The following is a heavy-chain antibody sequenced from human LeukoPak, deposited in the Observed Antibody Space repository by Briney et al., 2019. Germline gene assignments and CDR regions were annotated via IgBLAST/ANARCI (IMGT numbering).Heavy chain of an antibody. CDR1: GGSISSYY. V-gene: IGHV4-59*01. D-gene: IGHD3-9*01. CDR2: ISYSGST. Sequence: PSETLSLTCTVSGGSISSYYWSWIRQPPGKGLEWIGYISYSGSTNYNPSLKSRVTISVDTSKNQFSLKLSSVTAADTAVYYCATTEGWYYDILTGPDAFDIWGQGTMVTVSS. J-gene: IGHJ3*02. CDR3: ATTEGWYYDILTGPDAFDI.